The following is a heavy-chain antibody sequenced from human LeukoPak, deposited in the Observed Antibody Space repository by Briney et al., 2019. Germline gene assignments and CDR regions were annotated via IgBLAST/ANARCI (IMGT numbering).Heavy chain of an antibody. D-gene: IGHD3-16*01. V-gene: IGHV4-59*01. CDR1: GGSISGYY. Sequence: PSETLSLTCSVSGGSISGYYWSWIRQPPGKGLEWIAYIYYSGTTNYNPSLESRVTISVDTSKNQFSLKLSSVTAADTAVYYYAREGGGGYYFEYWGQGALVTVSS. CDR2: IYYSGTT. CDR3: AREGGGGYYFEY. J-gene: IGHJ4*02.